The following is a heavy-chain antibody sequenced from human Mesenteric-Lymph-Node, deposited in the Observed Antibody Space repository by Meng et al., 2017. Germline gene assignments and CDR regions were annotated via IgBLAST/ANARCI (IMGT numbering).Heavy chain of an antibody. V-gene: IGHV3-74*01. Sequence: EVQLVESGGGLVQPGGSLRLSCAASGFTFSSYWMHWVRQAPGKGLVWVSHISSDGSTTTNYADSVKGRFTISRDNAKNTLYLQMNSLRAEDTAVYYCATGGNSGFHWGQGTLVTVSS. D-gene: IGHD6-19*01. CDR2: ISSDGSTTT. J-gene: IGHJ4*02. CDR3: ATGGNSGFH. CDR1: GFTFSSYW.